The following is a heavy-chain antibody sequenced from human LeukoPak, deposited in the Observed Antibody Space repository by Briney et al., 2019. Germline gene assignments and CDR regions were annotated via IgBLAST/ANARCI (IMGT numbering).Heavy chain of an antibody. Sequence: GGSLRLSCAASGFTFSSYGMHWVRQAPGKGLEWVADIWYDGSNKYSADSVKSRFTISRDNSKNTLYLQMNSLRAEDTAVYYCARDTTRFLTMVRGAPGYYFDYWGQGTLVTVSS. CDR2: IWYDGSNK. CDR1: GFTFSSYG. D-gene: IGHD3-10*01. J-gene: IGHJ4*02. CDR3: ARDTTRFLTMVRGAPGYYFDY. V-gene: IGHV3-33*01.